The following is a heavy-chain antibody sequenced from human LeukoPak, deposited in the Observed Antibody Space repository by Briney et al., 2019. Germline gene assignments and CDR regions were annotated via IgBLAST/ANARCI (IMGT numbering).Heavy chain of an antibody. Sequence: GGSLRLSCAASGFSFSSYAMHWVRQAPGKGLEWVAVISYDGSNKYYADSVKGRFTISRDNSKNTLYLQMNSLRAEDTAVYYCARDLLPYSSSWGSFDYWGQGTLVTVSS. CDR1: GFSFSSYA. CDR3: ARDLLPYSSSWGSFDY. V-gene: IGHV3-30-3*01. J-gene: IGHJ4*02. D-gene: IGHD6-13*01. CDR2: ISYDGSNK.